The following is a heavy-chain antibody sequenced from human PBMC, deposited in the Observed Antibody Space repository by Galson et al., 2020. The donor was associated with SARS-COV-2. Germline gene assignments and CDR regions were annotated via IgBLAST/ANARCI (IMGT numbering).Heavy chain of an antibody. CDR2: INSDGSFR. Sequence: GESLKISCEVSGFTLSYYWMHWVRQAPGKGLVWVSQINSDGSFRSHADSVKGRFTISRDNAKDTLYLLMNSLRAEDTAVYYCVRAHCSGGSCLPNAFDVWGQGTVVTVSP. J-gene: IGHJ3*01. D-gene: IGHD2-15*01. CDR1: GFTLSYYW. CDR3: VRAHCSGGSCLPNAFDV. V-gene: IGHV3-74*01.